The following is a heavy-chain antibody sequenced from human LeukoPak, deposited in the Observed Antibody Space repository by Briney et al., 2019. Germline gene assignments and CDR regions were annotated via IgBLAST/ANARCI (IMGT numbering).Heavy chain of an antibody. J-gene: IGHJ5*02. CDR3: AQSRIAAAGTFDP. CDR2: ISYDGSNK. CDR1: GFTFSSYA. V-gene: IGHV3-30*04. D-gene: IGHD6-13*01. Sequence: GGSLRLSCAASGFTFSSYAMNWVRQAPGKGLEWVAVISYDGSNKYYADSVKGGFTSSRDNSKNTLYLQMNSLRAEDTAVYYCAQSRIAAAGTFDPWGQGTLVTVSS.